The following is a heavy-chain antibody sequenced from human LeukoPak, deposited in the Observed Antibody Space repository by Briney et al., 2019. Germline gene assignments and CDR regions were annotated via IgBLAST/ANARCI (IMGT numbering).Heavy chain of an antibody. J-gene: IGHJ4*02. V-gene: IGHV3-15*01. Sequence: GSLRLSCAASGFTFSNAWMSWVRQAPGKGLEWVGRTKSKTDGGTTDYAAPVKGRFTISRDDSKNTLYLQMNSLKTEDTAVYYCTTGPGEYYYDTSGYYSIDYWGQGTLVTVSS. CDR3: TTGPGEYYYDTSGYYSIDY. CDR2: TKSKTDGGTT. CDR1: GFTFSNAW. D-gene: IGHD3-22*01.